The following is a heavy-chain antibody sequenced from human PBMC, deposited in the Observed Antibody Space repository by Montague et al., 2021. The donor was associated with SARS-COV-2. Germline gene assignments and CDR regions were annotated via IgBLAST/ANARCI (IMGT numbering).Heavy chain of an antibody. D-gene: IGHD2-15*01. J-gene: IGHJ2*01. V-gene: IGHV4-59*01. Sequence: SETLSLTCTVSNASFDNYYWSWVRQSPGKGLEYIGYINYSGRTNYNPSLRSRVTISIDTSKNQFSLKLMSVTAAETAIYFCARRMVTYYWYFDLWGRGTLVTVSS. CDR3: ARRMVTYYWYFDL. CDR1: NASFDNYY. CDR2: INYSGRT.